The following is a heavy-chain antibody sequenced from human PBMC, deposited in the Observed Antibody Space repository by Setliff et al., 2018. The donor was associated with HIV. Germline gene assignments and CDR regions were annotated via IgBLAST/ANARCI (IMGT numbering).Heavy chain of an antibody. Sequence: GSLRLSCAASGFTVSTNYMSWVRQAPGKGLEWVANIKQDGSEKYYVDSVKGRFTISRDNAKNSLYLQMNSLRAEDTAVYYCASHFGYCSSTSCEGYWGQGAQVTVSS. CDR1: GFTVSTNY. CDR3: ASHFGYCSSTSCEGY. J-gene: IGHJ4*02. CDR2: IKQDGSEK. V-gene: IGHV3-7*05. D-gene: IGHD2-2*01.